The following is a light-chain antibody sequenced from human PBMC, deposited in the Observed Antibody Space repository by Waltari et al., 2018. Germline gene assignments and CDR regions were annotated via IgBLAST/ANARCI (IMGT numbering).Light chain of an antibody. CDR2: TTS. CDR3: QQSYSTPHT. J-gene: IGKJ4*01. CDR1: QSISIY. Sequence: DIQMTQSPSSLSASVGDRVTITCRASQSISIYLNWYQQKPGKAPKLLIYTTSSLQSGVPSRFSGSGSVTDFTLTISSLQPDDFAAYYCQQSYSTPHTFGGGTKVDIK. V-gene: IGKV1-39*01.